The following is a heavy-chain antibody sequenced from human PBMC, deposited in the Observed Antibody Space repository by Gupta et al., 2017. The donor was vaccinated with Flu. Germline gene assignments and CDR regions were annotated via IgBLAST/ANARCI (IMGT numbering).Heavy chain of an antibody. V-gene: IGHV2-5*02. Sequence: VAVGWIRQPPGKALEWLAGIYWDNDKRYSPSLRNRIAITMDTSKNHVVLSMTNADPLDTGTYYCAHSPYNPDYSGPIFFRDWGQGTLVSVSS. CDR2: IYWDNDK. J-gene: IGHJ1*01. CDR3: AHSPYNPDYSGPIFFRD. D-gene: IGHD3-3*01. CDR1: VA.